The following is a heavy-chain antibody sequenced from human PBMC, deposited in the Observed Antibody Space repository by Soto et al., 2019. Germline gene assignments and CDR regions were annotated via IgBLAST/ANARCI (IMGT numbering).Heavy chain of an antibody. CDR2: IIPIFGTA. CDR3: AREVEGGGYSYGPYFDY. Sequence: QVQLVQSGAEVKKPGSSVKVSCKASGGTFSSYAISWVRQAPGQGLEWMGGIIPIFGTANYAQKFQGRVTITADESTSTAYMELSSLRSEDTAVYYCAREVEGGGYSYGPYFDYWGQGTLVTVSS. D-gene: IGHD5-18*01. CDR1: GGTFSSYA. V-gene: IGHV1-69*12. J-gene: IGHJ4*02.